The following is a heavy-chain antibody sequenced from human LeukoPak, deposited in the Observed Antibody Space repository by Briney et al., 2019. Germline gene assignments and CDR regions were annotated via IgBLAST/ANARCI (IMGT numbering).Heavy chain of an antibody. V-gene: IGHV3-20*01. Sequence: GGSLRLSCAASGFTFDDYGMSWVRQAPGKGLEWVSGINWNGGSTGCADSVKGRFTISRDNAKNSLYLQMDSLRAEDTALYHCARAYGSGSYYEDYWGQGTLVTVSS. CDR3: ARAYGSGSYYEDY. CDR2: INWNGGST. CDR1: GFTFDDYG. J-gene: IGHJ4*02. D-gene: IGHD3-10*01.